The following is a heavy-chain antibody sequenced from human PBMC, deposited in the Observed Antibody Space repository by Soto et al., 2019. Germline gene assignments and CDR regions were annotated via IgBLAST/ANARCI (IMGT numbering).Heavy chain of an antibody. J-gene: IGHJ5*02. V-gene: IGHV1-18*01. Sequence: ASVKVSCKASGCTFSSYAISWVRQAPGQGLEWMGWISGYNGNTNYAQKFQGRLTITKDTSKNQVVLTMTNMDPVDTATYYCAHRPLGFATRFAPWGQGTLVTVSS. D-gene: IGHD2-15*01. CDR1: GCTFSSYA. CDR2: ISGYNGNT. CDR3: AHRPLGFATRFAP.